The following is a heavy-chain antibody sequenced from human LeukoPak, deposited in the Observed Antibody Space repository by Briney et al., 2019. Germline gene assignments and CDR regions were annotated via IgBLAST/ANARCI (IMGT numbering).Heavy chain of an antibody. CDR2: INPKNGGT. CDR3: VRSSGYDRFDY. J-gene: IGHJ4*02. D-gene: IGHD5-12*01. V-gene: IGHV1-2*02. Sequence: ASVKVSCKASGYTFTGYFMHWVRQAPAQGLEWMGGINPKNGGTKYAQNFQGRVIMTRDTSISTAYMDLTMRSDDTAVYYCVRSSGYDRFDYWGQGTLVTVSS. CDR1: GYTFTGYF.